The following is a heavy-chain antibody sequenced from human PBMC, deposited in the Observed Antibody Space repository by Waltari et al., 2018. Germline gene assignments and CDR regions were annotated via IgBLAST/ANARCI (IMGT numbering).Heavy chain of an antibody. CDR3: AGGLVGGGYMDV. V-gene: IGHV4-4*07. CDR1: GGSISSYY. D-gene: IGHD2-15*01. Sequence: QVQLQESGPGLVKPSETLSLTCTVSGGSISSYYWSWIRQPAGKGLEWIGRIYTSGSTHYNPPLKSRVPMSVDTSKNQFSLKLGSVAAADTAVYYWAGGLVGGGYMDVWGKGTTVTVSS. CDR2: IYTSGST. J-gene: IGHJ6*03.